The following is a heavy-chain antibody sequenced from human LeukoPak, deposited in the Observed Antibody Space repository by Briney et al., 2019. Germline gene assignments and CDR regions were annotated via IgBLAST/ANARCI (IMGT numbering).Heavy chain of an antibody. V-gene: IGHV1-8*01. CDR3: ARGSSEEMATIAY. D-gene: IGHD5-24*01. CDR1: GYTFTSYD. CDR2: MNPNSGNT. Sequence: ASVKVSCKASGYTFTSYDINWVRQATGQGLEWMGWMNPNSGNTGYAQKFQGRLTMTRDTSLSTAYMELSSLRSEDTAVYFCARGSSEEMATIAYWGQGTLVTVSS. J-gene: IGHJ4*02.